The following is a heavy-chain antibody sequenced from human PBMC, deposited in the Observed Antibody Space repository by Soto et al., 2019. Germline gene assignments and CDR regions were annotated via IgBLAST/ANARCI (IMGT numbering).Heavy chain of an antibody. V-gene: IGHV4-59*08. D-gene: IGHD3-22*01. J-gene: IGHJ4*02. CDR2: IYYSGST. CDR3: ARTSGYYYDSSGLPG. Sequence: SETLSLTCTVSGGSISSYYWSWIRQPPGKGLEWIGYIYYSGSTNYNPSLKSRVTISVDTSKNQFSLKLSSVTAADTAVYYCARTSGYYYDSSGLPGWGQGTLVTVSS. CDR1: GGSISSYY.